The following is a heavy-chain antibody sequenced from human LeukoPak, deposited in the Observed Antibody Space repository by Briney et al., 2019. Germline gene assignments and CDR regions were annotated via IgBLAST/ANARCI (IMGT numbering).Heavy chain of an antibody. Sequence: GGSLRLSCAASGFTVSSNYMSWVRQAPGKGLEWVSVIYSGGSTYYADSVKGRFTISRDNSKNTLYLQMNSLRAEDTAVYYCAREPLPEYFDYWGQGTLVTVSS. D-gene: IGHD1-14*01. CDR2: IYSGGST. CDR3: AREPLPEYFDY. CDR1: GFTVSSNY. J-gene: IGHJ4*02. V-gene: IGHV3-66*01.